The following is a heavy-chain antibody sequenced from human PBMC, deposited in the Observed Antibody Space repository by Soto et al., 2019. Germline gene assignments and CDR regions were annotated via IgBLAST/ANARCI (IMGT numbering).Heavy chain of an antibody. D-gene: IGHD1-26*01. CDR3: ARGLGAAHFDY. V-gene: IGHV3-33*01. CDR1: GFTFSSYG. J-gene: IGHJ4*02. Sequence: GGSLRLSCAASGFTFSSYGMHWVRQAPGKGLEWVAVIWYVGSNKYYADSVKGRFTISRDNSKNTLYLQMNSLRAEDTAVYYCARGLGAAHFDYWGQGTLVTVSS. CDR2: IWYVGSNK.